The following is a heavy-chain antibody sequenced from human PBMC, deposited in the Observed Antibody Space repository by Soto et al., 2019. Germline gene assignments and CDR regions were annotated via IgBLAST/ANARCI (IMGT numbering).Heavy chain of an antibody. Sequence: PSETLSLTCAVYGGSFSGYYWSWIRQPPGKGLEWIGEINHSGSTNYNPSLKSRVTISVDTSKNQFSLKLSSVTAADTAVYYCARASRTYYYDSSGYPAEYFQHWGQGTLVT. V-gene: IGHV4-34*01. J-gene: IGHJ1*01. CDR3: ARASRTYYYDSSGYPAEYFQH. CDR1: GGSFSGYY. D-gene: IGHD3-22*01. CDR2: INHSGST.